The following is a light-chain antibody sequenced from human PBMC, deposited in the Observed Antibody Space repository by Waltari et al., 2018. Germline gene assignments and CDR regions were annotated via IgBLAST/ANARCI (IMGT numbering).Light chain of an antibody. J-gene: IGLJ2*01. Sequence: QSALTQPASVSGSPGQSITFSCTGTASDAGPYKLVPWYKHHPGTAPKLIIYDGDKRPSGVSSRFSASKSGDTASLTISGLQSEDEADYYCCSYVGGAKVTFGGGTKVTVL. CDR3: CSYVGGAKVT. CDR1: ASDAGPYKL. V-gene: IGLV2-23*01. CDR2: DGD.